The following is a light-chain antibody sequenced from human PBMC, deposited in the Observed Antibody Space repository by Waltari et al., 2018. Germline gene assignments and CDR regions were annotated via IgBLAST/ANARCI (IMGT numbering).Light chain of an antibody. CDR2: KAS. V-gene: IGKV1-5*03. CDR1: QSISSW. Sequence: DIQMTQSPSTLSASVGDRVTITCRASQSISSWLAWYQQKVGRAPKLLIYKASNLEDGVPSRFSGSGSGTDFTLTISSLQAEDVAVYYCQQYYSTPNTFGQGTKLEIK. CDR3: QQYYSTPNT. J-gene: IGKJ2*01.